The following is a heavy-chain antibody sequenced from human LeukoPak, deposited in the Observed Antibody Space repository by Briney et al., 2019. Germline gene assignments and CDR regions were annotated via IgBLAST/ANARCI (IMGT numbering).Heavy chain of an antibody. J-gene: IGHJ3*02. CDR2: INKDGSDN. CDR1: GFTFSNYF. CDR3: ARDLTRSWGAFDI. V-gene: IGHV3-7*03. Sequence: PGGSLRLSCTASGFTFSNYFMTWVRQAPGKGLEWVADINKDGSDNYFAGSLKGRFTTSRDNAKNSLYLQMNSLRVEDTARYYCARDLTRSWGAFDIWGHGTMVTVSS. D-gene: IGHD1-26*01.